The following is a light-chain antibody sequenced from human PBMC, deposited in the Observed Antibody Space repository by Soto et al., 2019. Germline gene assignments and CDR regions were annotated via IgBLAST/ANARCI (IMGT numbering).Light chain of an antibody. V-gene: IGLV3-21*02. CDR2: DEN. J-gene: IGLJ3*02. CDR1: NIGGKS. CDR3: QVWDRGTDHVV. Sequence: SSELTQPPSVSVAPGQTATIPCGGPNIGGKSVHWYQQRPGQAPLLVIYDENDRPSGIPDRFSGSNSGNTATLTISRVEVGDEADYYCQVWDRGTDHVVFGGGTKLTVL.